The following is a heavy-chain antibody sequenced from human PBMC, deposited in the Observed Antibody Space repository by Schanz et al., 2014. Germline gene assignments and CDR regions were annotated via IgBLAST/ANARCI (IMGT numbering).Heavy chain of an antibody. CDR1: GYTFSSYG. V-gene: IGHV1-69*04. J-gene: IGHJ4*02. CDR2: IIPVLAIA. D-gene: IGHD2-21*01. CDR3: ARDRLECGAECYSVEVFEI. Sequence: QVQLVQSGAEVKKPGASVKVSCKASGYTFSSYGITWVRQAPGQGLEWMGRIIPVLAIADYAQKFQGRVTVTADTSTTTAYMELSGLRSEDTAVYYCARDRLECGAECYSVEVFEIWGQGTLVIVSS.